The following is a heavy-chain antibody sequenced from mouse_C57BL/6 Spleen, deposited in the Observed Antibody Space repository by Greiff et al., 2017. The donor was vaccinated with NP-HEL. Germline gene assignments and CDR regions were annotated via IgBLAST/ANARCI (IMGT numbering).Heavy chain of an antibody. CDR2: ISDGGSYT. Sequence: EVKLVESGGGLVKPGGSLKLSCAASGFTFSSYAMSWVRQTPEKRLEWVATISDGGSYTYYPDNVKGRFTISRDNAKNNLYLQMSHLKSEDTAMYYCARDENCFAYWGQGTLVTVSA. CDR3: ARDENCFAY. V-gene: IGHV5-4*01. J-gene: IGHJ3*01. CDR1: GFTFSSYA.